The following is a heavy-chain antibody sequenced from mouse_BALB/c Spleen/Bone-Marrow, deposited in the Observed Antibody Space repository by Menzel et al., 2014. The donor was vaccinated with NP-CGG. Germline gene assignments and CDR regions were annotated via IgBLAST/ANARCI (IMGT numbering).Heavy chain of an antibody. J-gene: IGHJ4*01. V-gene: IGHV7-3*02. CDR1: GFTFTDYY. CDR3: ARDDYYAMDY. Sequence: EVKLVESGGGLVQPGGSLRLSCATSGFTFTDYYMSWVRQPPGKALEWLGFIRNKANGYTTGYSASVKGRFTISRDNSQSILYLRMNTLRAEDSATYYCARDDYYAMDYWGQGTSVTVSS. CDR2: IRNKANGYTT.